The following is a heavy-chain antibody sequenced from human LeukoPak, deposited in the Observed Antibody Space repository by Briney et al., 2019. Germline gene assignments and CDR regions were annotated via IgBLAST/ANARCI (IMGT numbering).Heavy chain of an antibody. J-gene: IGHJ4*02. D-gene: IGHD6-13*01. CDR2: IYYSGTT. V-gene: IGHV4-59*11. CDR3: ARGVYIAAAQYGY. CDR1: GGSLSSHY. Sequence: SETLSLTCTVSGGSLSSHYWSWIRQPPGKGLEWIGYIYYSGTTNYNPSLKSRVTISVDTSKNQFSLKLSSATAADTAVYYCARGVYIAAAQYGYWGQGTLVTVSS.